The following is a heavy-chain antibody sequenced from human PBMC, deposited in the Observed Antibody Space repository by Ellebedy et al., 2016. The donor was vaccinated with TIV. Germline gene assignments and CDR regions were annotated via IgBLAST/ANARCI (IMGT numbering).Heavy chain of an antibody. CDR3: ARSPYTGYSDLGFDY. J-gene: IGHJ4*02. D-gene: IGHD2-2*02. Sequence: PGGSLRLSCAASGFTFSNYWMSWVRQAPGKGLEWVANIKQDGSETYYVDSVKGRFTISRDNAKNSLYLQMNSLRADDTAVYYYARSPYTGYSDLGFDYWGQGSLVTVSS. CDR2: IKQDGSET. V-gene: IGHV3-7*01. CDR1: GFTFSNYW.